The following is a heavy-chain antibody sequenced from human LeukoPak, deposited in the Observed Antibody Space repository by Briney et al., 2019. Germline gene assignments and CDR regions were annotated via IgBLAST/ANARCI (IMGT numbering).Heavy chain of an antibody. D-gene: IGHD4-17*01. J-gene: IGHJ4*02. CDR2: TYRGGTT. CDR1: GFSVSDNH. V-gene: IGHV3-66*01. Sequence: GGSLRLTYAASGFSVSDNHMTWVRQAPGKGLEWVSVTYRGGTTYYAGFVNDRFTSSRDNSKNTLDLQMNSLRDDDTAVYYCARESPTTVTSFDYWGQGTLVTVSS. CDR3: ARESPTTVTSFDY.